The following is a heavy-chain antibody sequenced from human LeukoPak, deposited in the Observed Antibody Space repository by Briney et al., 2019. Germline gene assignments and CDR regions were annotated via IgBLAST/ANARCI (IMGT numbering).Heavy chain of an antibody. CDR3: ARVGFALRYPLDY. CDR1: GFTFSDYY. D-gene: IGHD3-9*01. J-gene: IGHJ4*02. Sequence: GGSLRLSCAASGFTFSDYYMSWIRQAPGKGLEWVSYISSSGSTIYYADSVKGRFTISRDNAKNSLYLQMNSLRAEDAAVYYCARVGFALRYPLDYWGQGTLVTVSS. CDR2: ISSSGSTI. V-gene: IGHV3-11*01.